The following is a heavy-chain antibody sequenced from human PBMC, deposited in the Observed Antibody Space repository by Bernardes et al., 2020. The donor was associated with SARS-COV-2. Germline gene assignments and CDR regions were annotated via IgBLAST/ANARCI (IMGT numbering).Heavy chain of an antibody. J-gene: IGHJ6*02. Sequence: GGSLRLSCAASGFTFSIYSMTWVRQAPGKGLAWVAYISSSGNTIYYADSVKGRFTISRDNAKDSLSLQMNSLRAEDTAVYYCRGVYYFYGMEVWGPGTTVTVS. CDR2: ISSSGNTI. V-gene: IGHV3-48*01. CDR1: GFTFSIYS. CDR3: RGVYYFYGMEV.